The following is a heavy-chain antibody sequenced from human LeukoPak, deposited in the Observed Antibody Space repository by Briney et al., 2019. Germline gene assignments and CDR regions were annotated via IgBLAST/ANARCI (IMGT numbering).Heavy chain of an antibody. Sequence: GASVKVSCKASGYTFTGYYLHWVRQAPGQGLERMGWIHPASGGTNYAQKFQGRVTMTRDTSVSTAYMELSSLRSDDTAVYYCARLAAVPGWGQGTLVIVSS. CDR1: GYTFTGYY. CDR2: IHPASGGT. J-gene: IGHJ1*01. CDR3: ARLAAVPG. D-gene: IGHD6-19*01. V-gene: IGHV1-2*02.